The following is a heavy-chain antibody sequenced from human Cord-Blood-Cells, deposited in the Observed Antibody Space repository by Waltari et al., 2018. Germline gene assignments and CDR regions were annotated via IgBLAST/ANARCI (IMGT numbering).Heavy chain of an antibody. Sequence: QLQLQESGSGLVKPSQTLSLTCAVSGGSISSGGYSWSWIRQPPGKGLEWIGYIYHSGSTYYNPPLNSRVTISVDRSKNQFSLKLSSVTAADTAVYYCASTYYDFWSGYYDAFDIWGQGTMVTVSS. V-gene: IGHV4-30-2*01. D-gene: IGHD3-3*01. CDR2: IYHSGST. CDR3: ASTYYDFWSGYYDAFDI. J-gene: IGHJ3*02. CDR1: GGSISSGGYS.